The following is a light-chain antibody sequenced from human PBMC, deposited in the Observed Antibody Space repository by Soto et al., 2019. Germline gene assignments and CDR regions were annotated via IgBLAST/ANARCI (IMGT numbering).Light chain of an antibody. Sequence: DIQMTQSPSSLSASVGDRVTITCQASQDISNYLNWYQQKPGKAPQLLIYDASNLERGVPSRFSGSGYGTDFTFTISSLQPEDIATYYCQQYDNRPPLTFGGGTKVEIK. J-gene: IGKJ4*01. CDR3: QQYDNRPPLT. CDR1: QDISNY. V-gene: IGKV1-33*01. CDR2: DAS.